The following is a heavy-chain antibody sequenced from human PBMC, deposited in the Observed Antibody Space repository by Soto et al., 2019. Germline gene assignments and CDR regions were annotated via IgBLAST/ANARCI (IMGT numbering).Heavy chain of an antibody. J-gene: IGHJ4*02. CDR3: ARGTHNPAAADY. CDR2: IYYSGST. D-gene: IGHD6-13*01. V-gene: IGHV4-31*03. Sequence: SETLSLTCTVSGGSISSGGYYWSWIRQHPGKGLEWIGYIYYSGSTYYNPSLKSRVTISVDTSKNQFSLKLSSVTAADTAVYFCARGTHNPAAADYWGQGTLVTVSS. CDR1: GGSISSGGYY.